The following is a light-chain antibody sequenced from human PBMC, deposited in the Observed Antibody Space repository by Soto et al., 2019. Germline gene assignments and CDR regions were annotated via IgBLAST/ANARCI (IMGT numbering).Light chain of an antibody. CDR1: SSDVGGYNY. J-gene: IGLJ1*01. V-gene: IGLV2-8*01. Sequence: QSVLTQPASVSGSPGQSITISCTGTSSDVGGYNYVSWYQQHPGKAPKLMIYEVSKRPSGVPDRFSGSKSGNTASLTISGLQAEDEADYYCCSYAGSPYVFGTGTKVTVL. CDR2: EVS. CDR3: CSYAGSPYV.